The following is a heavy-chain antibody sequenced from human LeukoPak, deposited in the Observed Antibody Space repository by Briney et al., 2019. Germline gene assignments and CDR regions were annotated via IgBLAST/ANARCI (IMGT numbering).Heavy chain of an antibody. D-gene: IGHD5-18*01. CDR3: AKDGAGIQLWLRDYYYGMDV. CDR2: ISGDGGST. J-gene: IGHJ6*02. V-gene: IGHV3-43*02. CDR1: GFTFDDYA. Sequence: GGSLRLSCAASGFTFDDYAMHWVRQAPGKGLEWVSLISGDGGSTYYADSVKGRFTISRDNSKNSLYLQMNSLRTEDTALYYCAKDGAGIQLWLRDYYYGMDVWGQGTTVTVSS.